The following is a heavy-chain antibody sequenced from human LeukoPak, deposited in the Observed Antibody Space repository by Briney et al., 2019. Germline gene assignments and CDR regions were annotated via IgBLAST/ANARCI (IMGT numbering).Heavy chain of an antibody. D-gene: IGHD1-26*01. CDR2: ISGSGSA. V-gene: IGHV3-23*01. Sequence: GGSLRLSCAASGFTFSTDAMSWVRQAPGKGLEWVSGISGSGSAYYADSVKGRFTISRDNSKNTLFLQMNSLRADDTAVYYCVKGWWEVRYWGQGTLVTVSS. J-gene: IGHJ4*02. CDR3: VKGWWEVRY. CDR1: GFTFSTDA.